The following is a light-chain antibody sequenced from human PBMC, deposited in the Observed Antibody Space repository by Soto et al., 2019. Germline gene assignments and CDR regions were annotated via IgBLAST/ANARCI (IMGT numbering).Light chain of an antibody. Sequence: QSALTQPASVSGSPGQSITISCTGTSRDVGRYNLVSWYQQHPGKALKLMIYEVTKRPSGVSHRFSGSKSGTTASLTISGLQAEDEADYYCCSYAGIYVFGSGTKLTVL. J-gene: IGLJ1*01. CDR1: SRDVGRYNL. V-gene: IGLV2-23*02. CDR2: EVT. CDR3: CSYAGIYV.